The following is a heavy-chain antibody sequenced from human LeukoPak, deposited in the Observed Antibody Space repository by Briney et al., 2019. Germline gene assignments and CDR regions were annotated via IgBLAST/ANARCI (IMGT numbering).Heavy chain of an antibody. Sequence: SETLSLTCTVPGGSISSSSYYWGWIRQPPGKGLEWIGSIYYSGSTYYNPSLKSRVTISVDTSKNQFSLKLSSVTAADTAVYYCASSTNYDFWSGYYGFDYWGQGTLVTVSS. CDR1: GGSISSSSYY. V-gene: IGHV4-39*01. D-gene: IGHD3-3*01. CDR2: IYYSGST. CDR3: ASSTNYDFWSGYYGFDY. J-gene: IGHJ4*02.